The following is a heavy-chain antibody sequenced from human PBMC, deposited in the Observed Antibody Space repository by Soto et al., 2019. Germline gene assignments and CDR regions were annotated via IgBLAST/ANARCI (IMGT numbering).Heavy chain of an antibody. Sequence: PSETLSLTCTVSGGSISSGGYYWGWIRQHPGKGLEWIGYIYYSGSTYYNPSLKSRVTISVDTSKNQFSLKLSSVTAADTVVYYCARDTYYYDSSGYYAPPRFDYWGQGTLVTVSS. D-gene: IGHD3-22*01. V-gene: IGHV4-31*03. CDR3: ARDTYYYDSSGYYAPPRFDY. CDR1: GGSISSGGYY. J-gene: IGHJ4*02. CDR2: IYYSGST.